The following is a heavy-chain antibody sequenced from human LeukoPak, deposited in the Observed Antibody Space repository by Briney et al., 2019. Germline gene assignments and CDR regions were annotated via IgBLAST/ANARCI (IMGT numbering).Heavy chain of an antibody. Sequence: SETLSLTCTVSGGSISSYYWSWIRQPPGKGLEWIGYIHYSGSTHYNPSLKSRVTISVDTSKNQVSLKLRSVTAADTAVYYCARTTEGYAGGPGYSYYYYMDVWGKATTVTISS. CDR3: ARTTEGYAGGPGYSYYYYMDV. CDR2: IHYSGST. D-gene: IGHD5-12*01. V-gene: IGHV4-59*01. J-gene: IGHJ6*03. CDR1: GGSISSYY.